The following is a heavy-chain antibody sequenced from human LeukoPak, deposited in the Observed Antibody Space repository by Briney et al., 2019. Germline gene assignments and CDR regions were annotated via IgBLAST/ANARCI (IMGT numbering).Heavy chain of an antibody. CDR2: IYSGVTT. Sequence: PGGSLRLSCAASGFTVSSNYMNWVRQAPGKGLEWVSVIYSGVTTYYADSVKGRFTISRDNSKNTVYLHMNGLRAEDTAVYYCARGLFWSGNEGDFDYWGQGTLVTVSS. CDR1: GFTVSSNY. J-gene: IGHJ4*02. V-gene: IGHV3-53*01. CDR3: ARGLFWSGNEGDFDY. D-gene: IGHD3-3*01.